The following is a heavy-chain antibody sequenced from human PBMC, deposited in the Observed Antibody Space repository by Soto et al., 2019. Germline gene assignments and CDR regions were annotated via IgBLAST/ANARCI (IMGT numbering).Heavy chain of an antibody. V-gene: IGHV2-5*02. D-gene: IGHD2-21*02. CDR3: VQSRCGGDCLQSYSSHSYYGLDV. Sequence: QITLKESGPPLVKPTQTLTLTCTFSGFSLSTTGVGVGWIRQPPGKALEWLALIYWDDDKRYNPSLNSRLTITKDTSKNQVVLAMTNQDPVDTATYYCVQSRCGGDCLQSYSSHSYYGLDVWGQGTTVTVSS. CDR2: IYWDDDK. CDR1: GFSLSTTGVG. J-gene: IGHJ6*02.